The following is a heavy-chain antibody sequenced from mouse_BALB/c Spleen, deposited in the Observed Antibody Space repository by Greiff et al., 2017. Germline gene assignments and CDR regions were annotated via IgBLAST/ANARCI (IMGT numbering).Heavy chain of an antibody. CDR1: GFTFSSFG. V-gene: IGHV5-17*02. D-gene: IGHD2-14*01. J-gene: IGHJ4*01. CDR3: ARRYDYAMDY. Sequence: DVKLVESGGGLVQPGGSRKLSCAASGFTFSSFGMHWVRQAPEKGLEWVAYISSGSSTIYYADTVKGRFTISRDNPKNTLFLQMTSLRSEDTAMYYCARRYDYAMDYWGQGTSVTVSS. CDR2: ISSGSSTI.